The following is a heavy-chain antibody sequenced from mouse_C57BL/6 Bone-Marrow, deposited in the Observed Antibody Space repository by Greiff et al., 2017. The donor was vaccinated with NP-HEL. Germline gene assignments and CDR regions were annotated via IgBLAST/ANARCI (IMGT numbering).Heavy chain of an antibody. V-gene: IGHV3-6*01. CDR1: GYSITSGYY. CDR3: AREGYYPYYFDY. CDR2: ISYDGSN. Sequence: EVQLVESGPGLVKPSQSLSLTCSVTGYSITSGYYWNWIRQFPGNKLEWMGYISYDGSNNYNPSLKNRISITRDTSKNQFFLKLKSVTTEDTATYYCAREGYYPYYFDYWGQGTTLTVSS. J-gene: IGHJ2*01. D-gene: IGHD1-1*01.